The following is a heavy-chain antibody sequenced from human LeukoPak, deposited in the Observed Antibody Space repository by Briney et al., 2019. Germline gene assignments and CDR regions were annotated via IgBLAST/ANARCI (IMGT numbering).Heavy chain of an antibody. CDR1: GFSLDDYA. J-gene: IGHJ3*01. CDR2: ISWDSGNQ. V-gene: IGHV3-9*01. D-gene: IGHD3-9*01. CDR3: VKDMGFDLLKDAFHV. Sequence: GRSLRLSCVGSGFSLDDYAMHWVRQVPGKGLEWVSSISWDSGNQAYTDSVKGRFTISRDNGKNSLYLQMNSLRPEDTAFYYCVKDMGFDLLKDAFHVWGQGTLVTVSS.